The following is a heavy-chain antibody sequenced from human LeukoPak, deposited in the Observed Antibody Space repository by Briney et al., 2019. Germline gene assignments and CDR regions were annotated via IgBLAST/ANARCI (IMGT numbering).Heavy chain of an antibody. J-gene: IGHJ4*02. CDR3: ARPDSSGPYYFDY. Sequence: PGGPLRLSCAASGFTFSDYYMSWIRQAPGKGLEWVSYISSSGSTIYYADSVKGRFTISRDNAKNSLYLQMNSLRAEDTAVYYCARPDSSGPYYFDYWGQGTLVTVSS. CDR2: ISSSGSTI. CDR1: GFTFSDYY. D-gene: IGHD3-22*01. V-gene: IGHV3-11*04.